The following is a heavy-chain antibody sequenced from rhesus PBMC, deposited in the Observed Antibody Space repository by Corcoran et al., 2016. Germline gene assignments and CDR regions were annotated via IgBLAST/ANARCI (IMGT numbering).Heavy chain of an antibody. V-gene: IGHV1-200*01. D-gene: IGHD6-31*01. CDR3: ARDRAAAGYGLDS. Sequence: QVQLVQSGDEVKKPGASVKRTCKASGDIFTSDTINWGREAPGIGLEWMGWGYPRSIQTDITQKFQGRVTISKDASKNQFSLRLSSVTAADTAVYYCARDRAAAGYGLDSWGQGVVVTVSS. CDR2: GYPRSIQT. J-gene: IGHJ6*01. CDR1: GDIFTSDT.